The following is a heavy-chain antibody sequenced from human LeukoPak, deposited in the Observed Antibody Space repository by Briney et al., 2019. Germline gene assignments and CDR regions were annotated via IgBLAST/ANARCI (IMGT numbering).Heavy chain of an antibody. J-gene: IGHJ5*02. CDR3: ARGIGYCSDFSCHLDP. D-gene: IGHD2-15*01. CDR1: GYTFTSYA. V-gene: IGHV7-4-1*02. Sequence: ASVKVSCKASGYTFTSYAMNWVRQSPGQGLEWMGWINTDSGNPTYAQGFTGRFVFSLDTSVSTAYLQINSLEAEDTAMYYCARGIGYCSDFSCHLDPWGQGTLVTVSS. CDR2: INTDSGNP.